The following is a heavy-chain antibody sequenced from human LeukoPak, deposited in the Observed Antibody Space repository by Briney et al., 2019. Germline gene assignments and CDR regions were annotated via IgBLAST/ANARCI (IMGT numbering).Heavy chain of an antibody. J-gene: IGHJ5*02. CDR2: ISGSGGST. CDR1: GFTFSSYA. Sequence: GGSLRLSCAASGFTFSSYAMSWVRQAPGKGLEWVSAISGSGGSTYYADSVKGRFTISRDNSKNTLYLQMNSLRAEDTAVYYCAKGPPYYYDSSGYTNWFDPWGQGTLVTVSS. D-gene: IGHD3-22*01. V-gene: IGHV3-23*01. CDR3: AKGPPYYYDSSGYTNWFDP.